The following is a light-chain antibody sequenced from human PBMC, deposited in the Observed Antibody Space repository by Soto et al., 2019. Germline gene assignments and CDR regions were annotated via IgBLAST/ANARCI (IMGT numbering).Light chain of an antibody. CDR2: DAS. Sequence: EVVRTQSPATLSVSPGERATLSCTASQRIGAKLAWYQQKPGQAPRLLIYDASTRATDIPVRFSGSGSGTEFTLTITRLQSEDFAVYYCQQYNNWPPLTFGGGTKVEIK. J-gene: IGKJ4*01. CDR3: QQYNNWPPLT. V-gene: IGKV3-15*01. CDR1: QRIGAK.